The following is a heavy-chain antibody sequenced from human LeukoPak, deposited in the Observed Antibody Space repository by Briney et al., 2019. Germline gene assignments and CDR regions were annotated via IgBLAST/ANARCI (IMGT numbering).Heavy chain of an antibody. J-gene: IGHJ4*02. CDR2: ISSSGGST. V-gene: IGHV3-23*01. Sequence: GGSLRLSCAASGFTFSSHAMSWVRQAPGEGLEWVLSISSSGGSTKYADSAKGRFTISRDNSKNTLYLRMNSLRADDTAVYYCAKGKGGSIMIAFGGVIASDYWGQGTLVTVTS. D-gene: IGHD3-16*02. CDR3: AKGKGGSIMIAFGGVIASDY. CDR1: GFTFSSHA.